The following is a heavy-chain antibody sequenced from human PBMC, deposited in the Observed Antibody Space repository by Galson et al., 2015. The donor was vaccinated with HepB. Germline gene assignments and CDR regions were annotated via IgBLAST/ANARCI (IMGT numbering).Heavy chain of an antibody. CDR2: TVPLSGTA. Sequence: SVKVSCKASGGTFNSYAISWVRQAPGQGLEWMGVTVPLSGTAEYAQKFQGRVTITADESTNTAYMELNSLTSGDTAVYYCARVGDGYTYYFDYWGQGTLVTASS. CDR3: ARVGDGYTYYFDY. J-gene: IGHJ4*02. V-gene: IGHV1-69*13. CDR1: GGTFNSYA. D-gene: IGHD5-24*01.